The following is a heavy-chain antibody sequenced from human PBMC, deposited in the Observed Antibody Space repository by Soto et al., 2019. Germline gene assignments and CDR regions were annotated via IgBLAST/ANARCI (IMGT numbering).Heavy chain of an antibody. J-gene: IGHJ6*03. V-gene: IGHV3-21*01. CDR3: ARDVMVRGVTDYCYYYYMDV. Sequence: GGSLRLSCAASGFTFSSYSMNWVRQAPGKGLEWVSSISSSSSYIYYADSVKGRFTISRDNAKNSLYLQMNSLRAEDTAVYYCARDVMVRGVTDYCYYYYMDVWGKGTTVTVSS. D-gene: IGHD3-10*01. CDR2: ISSSSSYI. CDR1: GFTFSSYS.